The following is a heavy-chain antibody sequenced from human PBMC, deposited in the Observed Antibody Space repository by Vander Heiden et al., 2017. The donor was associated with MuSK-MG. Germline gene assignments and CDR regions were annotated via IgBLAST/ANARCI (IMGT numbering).Heavy chain of an antibody. J-gene: IGHJ4*02. V-gene: IGHV3-21*02. CDR3: ARDKRSYSSGWYPEDNFDY. CDR1: GFIFSSYS. CDR2: ISSSSSSYI. Sequence: EVQLVESGGGLVKPGVSLRLSCAASGFIFSSYSMNWVRQAPGKGLEWISCISSSSSSYIKYADSVKGRFTISRDNAKSSLYLQMNSLRAEDTAVYYCARDKRSYSSGWYPEDNFDYWGQGTLVTVSS. D-gene: IGHD6-19*01.